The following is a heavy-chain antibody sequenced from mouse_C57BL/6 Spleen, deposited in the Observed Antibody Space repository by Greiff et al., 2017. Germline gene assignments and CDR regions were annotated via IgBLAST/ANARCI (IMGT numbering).Heavy chain of an antibody. J-gene: IGHJ1*03. CDR3: TTSTTVVATRWYFDV. CDR2: IDPENGDT. CDR1: GFNIKDDY. D-gene: IGHD1-1*01. Sequence: VKLQQSGAELVRPGASVKLSCTASGFNIKDDYMHWVKQRPEQGLEWIGWIDPENGDTEYDSKFQGKATITADTSSNTAYLKLSSLTSEDTAVYYCTTSTTVVATRWYFDVWGTGTTVTVSS. V-gene: IGHV14-4*01.